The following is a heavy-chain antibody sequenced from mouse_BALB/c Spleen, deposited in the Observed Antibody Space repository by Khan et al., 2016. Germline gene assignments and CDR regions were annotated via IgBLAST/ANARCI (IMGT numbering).Heavy chain of an antibody. CDR2: IYPGDGDT. Sequence: QVQLQQSGAELVRPGSSVKISCKASGYAFSSYWMNWVKQRPGQGLEWIVQIYPGDGDTHYNGKFKGKATLTADKSSSTAYMQLSRLKSEDSAVYFGAGGTPLAYWGQGTLGTVSA. D-gene: IGHD3-3*01. J-gene: IGHJ3*01. CDR3: AGGTPLAY. CDR1: GYAFSSYW. V-gene: IGHV1-80*01.